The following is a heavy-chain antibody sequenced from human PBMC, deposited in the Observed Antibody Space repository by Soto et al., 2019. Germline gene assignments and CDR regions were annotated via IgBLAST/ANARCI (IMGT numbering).Heavy chain of an antibody. CDR1: GFTFSNAW. CDR3: TTGPYSGSYHIIDC. V-gene: IGHV3-15*07. CDR2: IKSKTDGGTT. D-gene: IGHD1-26*01. J-gene: IGHJ4*02. Sequence: EVQLVESGGGLVKPGGSLRLSCVASGFTFSNAWMNWVRQAPGKGLEWVGRIKSKTDGGTTDYVAPVKGGFTMSRDDSKNTLYLQMNSLKIEDTAVYYCTTGPYSGSYHIIDCWGQGTLVTVSS.